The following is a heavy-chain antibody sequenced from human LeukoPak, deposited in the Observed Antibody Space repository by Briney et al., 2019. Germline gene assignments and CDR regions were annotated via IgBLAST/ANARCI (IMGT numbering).Heavy chain of an antibody. CDR2: ISWNSGSI. J-gene: IGHJ4*02. CDR1: GFTFDDYA. CDR3: ARGGDYYDSSGYPVPFDY. V-gene: IGHV3-9*01. Sequence: QAGGSLRLSCAASGFTFDDYAMHWVRQAPGKGLEWVSGISWNSGSISYADSVKGRFTISRDNAKNSLYLQMNSLRAEDTAVYYCARGGDYYDSSGYPVPFDYWGQGTLVTVSS. D-gene: IGHD3-22*01.